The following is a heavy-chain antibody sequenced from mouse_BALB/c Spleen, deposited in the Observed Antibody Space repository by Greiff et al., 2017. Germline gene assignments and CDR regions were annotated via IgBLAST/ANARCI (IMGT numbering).Heavy chain of an antibody. D-gene: IGHD1-2*01. CDR3: ALTTAKGYYAMDY. V-gene: IGHV14-3*02. CDR2: IDPANGNT. J-gene: IGHJ4*01. CDR1: GFNIKDTY. Sequence: LVESGAELVKPGASVKLSCTASGFNIKDTYMHWVKQRPEQGLEWIGRIDPANGNTKYDPKFQGKATITADTSSNTAYLQLSSLTSEDTAVYYCALTTAKGYYAMDYWGQGTSVTVSS.